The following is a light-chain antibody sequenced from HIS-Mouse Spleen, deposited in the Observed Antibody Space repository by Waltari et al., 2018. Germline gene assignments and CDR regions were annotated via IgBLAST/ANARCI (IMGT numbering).Light chain of an antibody. CDR3: MQALQTPPYT. CDR1: PSLLHSNGYNY. J-gene: IGKJ2*01. V-gene: IGKV2-28*01. CDR2: LGS. Sequence: DIVMTQSPLSLPVTPGEPASFSCRSRPSLLHSNGYNYLDWYLQKPGQSPQLLIYLGSNRASGVPDRFSGSGSGTDFTLKISRVEAEDVGVYYCMQALQTPPYTFGQGTKLEIK.